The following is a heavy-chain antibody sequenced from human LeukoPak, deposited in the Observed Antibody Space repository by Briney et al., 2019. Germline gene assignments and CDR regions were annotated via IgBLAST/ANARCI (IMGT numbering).Heavy chain of an antibody. Sequence: SETLSLTCTVSGGSINNYYWTWIRQPPGKGLEWIGFVYYTGSTNYNPSLKSRVTISVDTSKKQLSLQLNSVTAADTAVYYCARAGFSYGTGYYFDFWGQGTLVTVSS. CDR2: VYYTGST. D-gene: IGHD5-18*01. J-gene: IGHJ4*02. CDR3: ARAGFSYGTGYYFDF. V-gene: IGHV4-59*01. CDR1: GGSINNYY.